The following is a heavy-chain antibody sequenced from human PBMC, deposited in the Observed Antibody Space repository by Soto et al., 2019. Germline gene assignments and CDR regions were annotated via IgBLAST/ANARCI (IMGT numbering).Heavy chain of an antibody. V-gene: IGHV4-34*01. CDR3: ARARGYYSSSRRGGFDP. J-gene: IGHJ5*02. D-gene: IGHD6-6*01. CDR2: INHSGST. Sequence: SETLSLTCAVYGGSFSGYYWSWIRQPPGKGLEWIGEINHSGSTNYNPPLKSRVTISVDTSKNQFSLKLSSVTAADTAVYYCARARGYYSSSRRGGFDPWGQGTLVTVSS. CDR1: GGSFSGYY.